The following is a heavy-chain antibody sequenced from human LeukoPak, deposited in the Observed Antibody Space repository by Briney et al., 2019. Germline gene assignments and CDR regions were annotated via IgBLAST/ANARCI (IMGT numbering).Heavy chain of an antibody. J-gene: IGHJ5*02. CDR1: GYIFGHNG. Sequence: AASVKVSCKTSGYIFGHNGISWVRQAPGQGPEWMGWISAYYGDTKYAQKFQGRVTMTTDKSTSTAYMELRSLTSDDTAVYYCARDVPGSIGTTARFDPWGQGTLVTVSS. D-gene: IGHD1-1*01. CDR2: ISAYYGDT. V-gene: IGHV1-18*01. CDR3: ARDVPGSIGTTARFDP.